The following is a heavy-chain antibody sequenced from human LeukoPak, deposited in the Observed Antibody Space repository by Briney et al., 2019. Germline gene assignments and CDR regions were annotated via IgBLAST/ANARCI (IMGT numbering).Heavy chain of an antibody. D-gene: IGHD3-22*01. J-gene: IGHJ3*01. CDR2: IIPIVDLST. CDR1: GGIFSTSA. V-gene: IGHV1-69*04. CDR3: ARDHDSSGCTFAFEL. Sequence: GASVKVSCKASGGIFSTSAITWLRQAPGQGLEWMGRIIPIVDLSTKYSRKLQDRVTIAADRSTSTVYMELRSLRSEDTAVYYCARDHDSSGCTFAFELWGQGTMVTVSS.